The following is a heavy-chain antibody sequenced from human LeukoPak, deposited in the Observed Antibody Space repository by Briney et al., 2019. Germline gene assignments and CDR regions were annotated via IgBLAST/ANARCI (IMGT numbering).Heavy chain of an antibody. Sequence: AASVKVSCKASGYTFTSYYMHWVRQAPGQGLEWMGIINPSGGSTSYAQEFQGRVTMTRDTSASTAYMELSSLRSEDMAVYYCARGRGFYDSRGSYYYFDSWGQGTLVTVSS. J-gene: IGHJ4*02. CDR1: GYTFTSYY. D-gene: IGHD3-22*01. V-gene: IGHV1-46*01. CDR2: INPSGGST. CDR3: ARGRGFYDSRGSYYYFDS.